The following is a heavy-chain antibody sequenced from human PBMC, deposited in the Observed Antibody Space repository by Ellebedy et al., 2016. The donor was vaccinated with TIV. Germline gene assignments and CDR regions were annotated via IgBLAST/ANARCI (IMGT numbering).Heavy chain of an antibody. D-gene: IGHD3-10*01. CDR3: TRGGTGGVDY. V-gene: IGHV3-74*01. CDR1: GFTLSNYW. CDR2: MNRDGSST. J-gene: IGHJ4*02. Sequence: GESLKISCAASGFTLSNYWMHWVRQAPGKGLVWVSHMNRDGSSTTYADSVKGRFTISRDNAKNTLYLQMNSLRADDTAVYYCTRGGTGGVDYWGQGTLVTVSS.